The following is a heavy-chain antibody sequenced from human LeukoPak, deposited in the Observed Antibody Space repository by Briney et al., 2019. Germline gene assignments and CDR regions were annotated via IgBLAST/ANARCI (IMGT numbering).Heavy chain of an antibody. CDR1: GFTFSSYS. Sequence: GGSLRLSCAASGFTFSSYSMNWVRQAPGKGLEWVSYISSSSSTIYYADSVKGRFTISRDNAKNSLYLQMNSLRAEDTAVYYCASPDYGGNSAWGYWGQGTLVTVSS. V-gene: IGHV3-48*01. D-gene: IGHD4-23*01. CDR2: ISSSSSTI. J-gene: IGHJ4*02. CDR3: ASPDYGGNSAWGY.